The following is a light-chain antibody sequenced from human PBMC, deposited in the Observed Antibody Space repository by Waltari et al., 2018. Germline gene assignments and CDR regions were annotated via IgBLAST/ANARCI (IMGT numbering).Light chain of an antibody. CDR2: GAS. Sequence: EIVMTQSPATLSVSPGERATLSCRASQSVSSNLAWYQQSPGQAPRLLLYGASTRATGIPARFSGSGSGTEFTLTISSLQSEDFAVYYCQQYNNWPRGTFGQGTKVEIK. CDR3: QQYNNWPRGT. V-gene: IGKV3-15*01. CDR1: QSVSSN. J-gene: IGKJ1*01.